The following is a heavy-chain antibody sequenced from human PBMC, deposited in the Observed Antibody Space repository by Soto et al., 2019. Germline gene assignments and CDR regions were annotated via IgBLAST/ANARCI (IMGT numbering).Heavy chain of an antibody. J-gene: IGHJ4*02. V-gene: IGHV3-30-3*01. D-gene: IGHD6-13*01. Sequence: QVQLVESGGGVVQPGRSLRLSCAASGFPFSTHAMHWVRQAPGKGLECVAIVSFDGSNKYYADSVKGRFTISRDNSKNTLYLQMSGLTPEDTAFYYCARDQTGITTAGGGRIDHWGQGTLVTVSS. CDR3: ARDQTGITTAGGGRIDH. CDR1: GFPFSTHA. CDR2: VSFDGSNK.